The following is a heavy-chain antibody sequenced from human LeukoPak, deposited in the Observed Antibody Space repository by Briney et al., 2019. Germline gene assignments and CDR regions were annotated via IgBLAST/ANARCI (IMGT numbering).Heavy chain of an antibody. CDR3: AKAEYSSPRGAFDI. Sequence: PGGSLRLSCAASGFTFSDYYMSWIRQAPGKGLEWVSYISSSGSTIYYADSVKGRFTISRDNAKNSLYLQMNSLRSEDTAAYYCAKAEYSSPRGAFDIWGQGTMVTVSS. CDR2: ISSSGSTI. V-gene: IGHV3-11*01. J-gene: IGHJ3*02. D-gene: IGHD6-13*01. CDR1: GFTFSDYY.